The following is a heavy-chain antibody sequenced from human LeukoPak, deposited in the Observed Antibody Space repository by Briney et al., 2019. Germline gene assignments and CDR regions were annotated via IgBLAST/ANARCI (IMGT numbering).Heavy chain of an antibody. J-gene: IGHJ4*02. Sequence: SETLSLTCTVSGGSISSYYWSWIRQPPGKGLEWIGYIYYSGSTNYNPSLKSRVTISVDTSKNQFSLKLSSVTAANTAVYYCARRSDSSGYYGYYFDYWGQGTLVTVSS. CDR2: IYYSGST. D-gene: IGHD3-22*01. CDR3: ARRSDSSGYYGYYFDY. CDR1: GGSISSYY. V-gene: IGHV4-59*08.